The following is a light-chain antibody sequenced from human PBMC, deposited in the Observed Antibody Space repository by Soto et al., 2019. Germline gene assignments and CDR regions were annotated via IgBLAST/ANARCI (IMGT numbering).Light chain of an antibody. CDR1: RSDIGDSNF. V-gene: IGLV2-14*03. J-gene: IGLJ1*01. CDR2: EVN. Sequence: QSVLTQPSSVSGSPGQSVTISCTGRRSDIGDSNFISWYQQSPGKAPRLLIYEVNKRPSGVSKRFSGSKAGNTASLTISGLLDDDEADYFCASFRSGTILVFGSGTKVTVL. CDR3: ASFRSGTILV.